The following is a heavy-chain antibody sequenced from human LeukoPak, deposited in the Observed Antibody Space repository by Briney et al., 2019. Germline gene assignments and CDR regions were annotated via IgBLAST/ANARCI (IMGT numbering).Heavy chain of an antibody. D-gene: IGHD6-13*01. Sequence: PGGSLRLSCAASGFTFSSYAMSWVRQAPGKGLEWVSAISGSGGSTYYADSVKGRFTISRDNSKNTLYLQMNSLKAEDTAAYYCAKDGSWYSWFDPWGQGTLVTVSS. CDR3: AKDGSWYSWFDP. V-gene: IGHV3-23*01. CDR2: ISGSGGST. CDR1: GFTFSSYA. J-gene: IGHJ5*02.